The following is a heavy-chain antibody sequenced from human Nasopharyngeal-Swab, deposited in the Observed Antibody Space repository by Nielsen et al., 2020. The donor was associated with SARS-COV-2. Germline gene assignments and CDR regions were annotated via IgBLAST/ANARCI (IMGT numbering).Heavy chain of an antibody. CDR2: ISGSGGST. V-gene: IGHV3-23*01. Sequence: GESLKISCAASGFTFSNFAMSWVRQAPGKGLEWVSAISGSGGSTCYADSVKGRFTISRDNSKNTLYLQMNSLRAEDTAVYYCAKIPTALWLRFGNGMDVWGQGTTVTVSS. D-gene: IGHD5-12*01. CDR3: AKIPTALWLRFGNGMDV. CDR1: GFTFSNFA. J-gene: IGHJ6*02.